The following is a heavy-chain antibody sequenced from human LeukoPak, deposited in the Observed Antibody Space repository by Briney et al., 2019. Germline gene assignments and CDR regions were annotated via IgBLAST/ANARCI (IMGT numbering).Heavy chain of an antibody. Sequence: ASVTVSCTASGYTFTKYAMKWVRQAPGQGLEWMGWINTNTGNPTYAQGFTGRFVFSLDTSVSTAYLQISSLKAEDTAVYYCARFRSLMIDYWGQGTLVTVSS. V-gene: IGHV7-4-1*02. CDR1: GYTFTKYA. CDR3: ARFRSLMIDY. CDR2: INTNTGNP. J-gene: IGHJ4*02. D-gene: IGHD2-15*01.